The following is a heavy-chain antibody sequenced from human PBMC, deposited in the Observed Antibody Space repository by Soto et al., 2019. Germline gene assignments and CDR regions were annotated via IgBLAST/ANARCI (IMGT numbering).Heavy chain of an antibody. CDR1: GFTFSSHH. CDR3: GRDYRFDIDL. J-gene: IGHJ3*01. Sequence: EVQLVESGGGLVKPGGSLRLSCVASGFTFSSHHMQWARQAPGKGLEWVSYIRDNSATRYYADSVRGRFTISRDNAQISVFLQMNSLRDEDTAVYYCGRDYRFDIDLWGQGTMVTVSS. V-gene: IGHV3-48*02. CDR2: IRDNSATR. D-gene: IGHD3-22*01.